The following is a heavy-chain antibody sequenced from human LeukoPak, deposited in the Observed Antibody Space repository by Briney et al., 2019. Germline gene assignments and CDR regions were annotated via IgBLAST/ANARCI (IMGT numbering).Heavy chain of an antibody. CDR2: IYPGDSDT. V-gene: IGHV5-51*01. CDR3: ARPGAARTGNRYSPGAFDI. D-gene: IGHD6-6*01. J-gene: IGHJ3*02. CDR1: GYSFTNYW. Sequence: GESLKISCKGSGYSFTNYWIGWVRQMPGKGLEWMGIIYPGDSDTRYSPSFQGQVTISADKSISTAYLQWSSLKASDTAMYYCARPGAARTGNRYSPGAFDIWGQGTMVTVSS.